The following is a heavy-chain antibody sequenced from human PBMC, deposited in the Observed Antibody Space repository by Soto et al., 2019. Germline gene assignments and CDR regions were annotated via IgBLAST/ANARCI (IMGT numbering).Heavy chain of an antibody. Sequence: EVQLVESGGGLVQPGGSLRLSCAASGFTLSSYWMHWARQAPGKGLVWVSRISSDGSSTNYADSVKGRVTISRDNAKNKLHLQMNRLRAENTAVYYCARVHYCSSSSCYSYFDSWGQGNLVTVSA. J-gene: IGHJ4*02. CDR1: GFTLSSYW. CDR3: ARVHYCSSSSCYSYFDS. CDR2: ISSDGSST. D-gene: IGHD2-2*01. V-gene: IGHV3-74*01.